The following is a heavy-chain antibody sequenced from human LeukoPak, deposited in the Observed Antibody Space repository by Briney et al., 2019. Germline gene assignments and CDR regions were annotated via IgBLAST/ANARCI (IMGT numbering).Heavy chain of an antibody. Sequence: GESLKISCKGSGYSFTSYWIRWVRQMPGKGLEWMGIIYPGDSDTRYSPSFQGQVTISADKSISTAYLQWSSLKASDTAMYYCARMASTVTTPAQYYFDYWGQGTLVTVSS. D-gene: IGHD4-11*01. V-gene: IGHV5-51*01. J-gene: IGHJ4*02. CDR3: ARMASTVTTPAQYYFDY. CDR1: GYSFTSYW. CDR2: IYPGDSDT.